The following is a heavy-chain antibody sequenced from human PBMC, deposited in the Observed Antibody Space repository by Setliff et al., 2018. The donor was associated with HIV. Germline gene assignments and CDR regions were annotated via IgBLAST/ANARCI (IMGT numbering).Heavy chain of an antibody. J-gene: IGHJ5*01. CDR1: GFTFRNAW. CDR3: VRVAGFSSSWFAY. D-gene: IGHD6-13*01. Sequence: VGSLRLSCAASGFTFRNAWVSWVRQAPGKGLEWVGRINSDGSTVEHAGAVKGRLTISRDNARNTLYLEMNSLRVEDAAMYYCVRVAGFSSSWFAYWGQGTLVTVSS. V-gene: IGHV3-74*03. CDR2: INSDGSTV.